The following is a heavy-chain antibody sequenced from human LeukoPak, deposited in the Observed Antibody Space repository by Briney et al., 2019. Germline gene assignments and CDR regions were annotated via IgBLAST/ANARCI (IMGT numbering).Heavy chain of an antibody. J-gene: IGHJ4*02. CDR2: IYPGGSDT. V-gene: IGHV5-51*01. CDR3: ARLGGLGQLAGY. Sequence: GEPLKISCQGSGYIFPSYWLGWVRQVPGKGLEWMGIIYPGGSDTRYSTSFQGQVTISADKSISTAYLQWSSLKASDTAMYYCARLGGLGQLAGYWGQGALVTVSS. CDR1: GYIFPSYW. D-gene: IGHD1-1*01.